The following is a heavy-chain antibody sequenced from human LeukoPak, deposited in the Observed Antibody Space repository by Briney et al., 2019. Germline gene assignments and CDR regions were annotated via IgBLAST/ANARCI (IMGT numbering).Heavy chain of an antibody. Sequence: GGSLRLSCAASGFTFSNYRMSWVCQAPGKGLEWAANIRQDGNEKMYVDSVKGRFTISRDNAKNSLFLEMNSLRVEDTAVYYCANSIVVRPAGPYMYVCGRGTTVTVSS. CDR3: ANSIVVRPAGPYMYV. V-gene: IGHV3-7*01. CDR2: IRQDGNEK. CDR1: GFTFSNYR. J-gene: IGHJ6*03. D-gene: IGHD2-2*01.